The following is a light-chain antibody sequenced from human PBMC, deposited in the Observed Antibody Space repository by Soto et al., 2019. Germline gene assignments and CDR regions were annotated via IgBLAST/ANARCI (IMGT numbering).Light chain of an antibody. CDR2: CAS. CDR3: QLFGSSPPMYT. CDR1: QSVSSNY. J-gene: IGKJ2*01. Sequence: EIVLTQSPGTPSLSPGERATLSCRASQSVSSNYLAWYQQRPGQAPRLLIYCASTRATGIPDRFSGSGSGTDFTLTISRLESEDFAVYCCQLFGSSPPMYTFGQGTKLEIK. V-gene: IGKV3-20*01.